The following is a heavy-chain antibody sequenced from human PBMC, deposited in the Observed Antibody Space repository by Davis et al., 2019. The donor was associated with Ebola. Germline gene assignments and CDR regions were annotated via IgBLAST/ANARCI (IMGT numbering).Heavy chain of an antibody. CDR1: GFTFSSFV. CDR2: ISSDGSKQ. CDR3: ARNDFTMVRGRLGHNYYYYGRDV. V-gene: IGHV3-30*04. D-gene: IGHD3-10*01. Sequence: GESLKIPCAASGFTFSSFVMHCVRHAPGKRLEWVAAISSDGSKQYYADSVKGRISISRDTSKNTLHLQVNSLRVEDTALYYCARNDFTMVRGRLGHNYYYYGRDVWGKGTTVAVSA. J-gene: IGHJ6*01.